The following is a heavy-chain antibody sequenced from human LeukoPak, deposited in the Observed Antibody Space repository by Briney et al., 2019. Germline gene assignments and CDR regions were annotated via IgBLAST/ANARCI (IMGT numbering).Heavy chain of an antibody. J-gene: IGHJ5*02. Sequence: GSLRLSCAASGFTFSSYSMNWVRQPPGKGLEWIGEINHSGSTNYNPSLKSRVTISVDTSKNQFSLKLSSVTAADTAVYYCARGGLSSSWFDPWGQGTLVTVSS. CDR1: GFTFSSYS. CDR3: ARGGLSSSWFDP. D-gene: IGHD6-13*01. CDR2: INHSGST. V-gene: IGHV4-34*01.